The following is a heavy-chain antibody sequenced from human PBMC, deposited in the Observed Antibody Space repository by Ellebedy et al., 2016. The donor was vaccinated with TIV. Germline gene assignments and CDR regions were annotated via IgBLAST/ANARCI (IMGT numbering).Heavy chain of an antibody. V-gene: IGHV3-9*01. CDR2: ISWNSGSI. CDR1: GFTFDDYA. CDR3: ARIRDRDWYFFDY. D-gene: IGHD3-9*01. J-gene: IGHJ4*02. Sequence: SLKISCAASGFTFDDYAMHWVRQAPGKGLEWVSGISWNSGSIGYADSVKGRFTISRDNAKNSLYLQMNSLRVEDTAVYYCARIRDRDWYFFDYWGQGTLVTVSS.